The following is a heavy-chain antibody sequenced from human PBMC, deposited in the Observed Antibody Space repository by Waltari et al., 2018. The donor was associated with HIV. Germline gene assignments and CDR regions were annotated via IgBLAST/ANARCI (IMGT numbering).Heavy chain of an antibody. V-gene: IGHV4-38-2*01. Sequence: QVQLQESGPGLVEPSETLSLTCAVSGYPISGGYYWDWVRQPPGKGLEWIGSIYHSGSTYYNPSLKSRVIISVDTSKNQFSLRLNSVTAADTAVYYCARRAVAGTNWFDPWGQGTLVTVPS. CDR3: ARRAVAGTNWFDP. CDR1: GYPISGGYY. D-gene: IGHD6-19*01. CDR2: IYHSGST. J-gene: IGHJ5*02.